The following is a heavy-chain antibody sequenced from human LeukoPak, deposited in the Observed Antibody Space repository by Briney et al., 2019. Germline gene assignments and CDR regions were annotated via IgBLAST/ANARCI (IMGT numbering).Heavy chain of an antibody. CDR3: AKVRRSSSWYFWVHNWFDP. CDR1: GFTFSSYA. CDR2: ISGSGGST. D-gene: IGHD6-13*01. Sequence: GGSLRLSCAASGFTFSSYAMSWVRQAPGKGLEWVSAISGSGGSTYYADSVKGRFTISRDNSKNTPYLQMNSLRAEDTAVYHCAKVRRSSSWYFWVHNWFDPWGQGTLVTVSS. V-gene: IGHV3-23*01. J-gene: IGHJ5*02.